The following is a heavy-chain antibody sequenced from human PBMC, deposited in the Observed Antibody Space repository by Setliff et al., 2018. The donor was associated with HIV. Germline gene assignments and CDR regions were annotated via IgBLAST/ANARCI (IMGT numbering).Heavy chain of an antibody. D-gene: IGHD3-22*01. CDR2: IIPILGIA. V-gene: IGHV1-69*10. CDR1: GYTFIVYY. CDR3: ARSSDYYDSSGYYYRFDY. J-gene: IGHJ4*02. Sequence: SVKVSCKASGYTFIVYYIHWVRQAPGQGLEWMGWIIPILGIANYAQKFQGRVTITADKSTSTAYMELSSLRSEDTAVYYCARSSDYYDSSGYYYRFDYWGQGTLVTVSS.